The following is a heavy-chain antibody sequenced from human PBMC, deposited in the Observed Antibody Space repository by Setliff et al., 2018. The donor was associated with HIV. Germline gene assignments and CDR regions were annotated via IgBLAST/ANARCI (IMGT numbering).Heavy chain of an antibody. J-gene: IGHJ4*02. CDR3: AQLGMVDDFDY. CDR1: GYSISSGYY. V-gene: IGHV4-61*03. CDR2: IYYSGST. Sequence: SETLSLTCAVSGYSISSGYYWSWIRQPPGKGLEWIGYIYYSGSTKHNPSLKSRVTISVDTSKNHLSLKLRSVTAADTAVYYCAQLGMVDDFDYWGQGTLVTVSS. D-gene: IGHD1-1*01.